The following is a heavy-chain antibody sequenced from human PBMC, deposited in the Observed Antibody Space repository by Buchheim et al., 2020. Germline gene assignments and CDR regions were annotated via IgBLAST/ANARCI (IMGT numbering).Heavy chain of an antibody. Sequence: EVQLVQSGAEVKKPGESLKISCKGSGYSFTSYWIGWVRQMPGKGLEWMGIIYPGDSDTRYSPSFQGQVTISADQSISTAHPQWSSLKASDTAMYYCARLLTYNYVGPYYFDYWGQGTL. CDR2: IYPGDSDT. D-gene: IGHD3-22*01. CDR1: GYSFTSYW. J-gene: IGHJ4*02. CDR3: ARLLTYNYVGPYYFDY. V-gene: IGHV5-51*01.